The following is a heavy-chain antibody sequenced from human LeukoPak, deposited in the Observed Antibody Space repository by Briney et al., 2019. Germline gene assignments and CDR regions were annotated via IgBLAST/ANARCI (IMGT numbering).Heavy chain of an antibody. D-gene: IGHD6-6*01. CDR3: ASLLVYYSSSSGPIDY. J-gene: IGHJ4*02. CDR1: GGTFSSYA. V-gene: IGHV1-69*13. Sequence: SVKVSCKASGGTFSSYAISWVRQAPGQGLEWMGGIIPIFGTANYAQKFQGRVTITADESTSTAYMELSSLRSEDTAVYYCASLLVYYSSSSGPIDYWGQGTLVTVSS. CDR2: IIPIFGTA.